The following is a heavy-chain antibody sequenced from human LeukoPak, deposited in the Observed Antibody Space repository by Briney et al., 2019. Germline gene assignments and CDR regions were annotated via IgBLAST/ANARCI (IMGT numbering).Heavy chain of an antibody. D-gene: IGHD6-19*01. V-gene: IGHV3-21*01. CDR1: GFPFSSYA. CDR2: TSRTSGNI. J-gene: IGHJ4*02. CDR3: ATEFLGAVAETGDY. Sequence: GGSLRLTCAASGFPFSSYAMNWVRQAPGKGLEWVSSTSRTSGNIYYADSVKGRFTISRDNAKNSLYLQMNSLRAEDTAVYYCATEFLGAVAETGDYWGQGTLVTVSS.